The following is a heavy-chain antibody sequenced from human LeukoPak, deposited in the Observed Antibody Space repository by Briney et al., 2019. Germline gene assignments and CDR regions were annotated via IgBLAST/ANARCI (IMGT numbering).Heavy chain of an antibody. J-gene: IGHJ4*02. CDR1: GGTFGSYA. D-gene: IGHD5-18*01. CDR2: IIPIFGTA. CDR3: AREESGYSYGTFDY. Sequence: SVKVSCKASGGTFGSYAISWVRQAPGQGLEWMGGIIPIFGTANYAQKFQGRVTITADKSTSTAYMELSSLRSEDTAVYYCAREESGYSYGTFDYWGQGTLVTVSS. V-gene: IGHV1-69*06.